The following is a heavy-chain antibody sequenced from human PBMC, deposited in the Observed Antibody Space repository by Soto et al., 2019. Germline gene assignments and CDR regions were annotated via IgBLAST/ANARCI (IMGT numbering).Heavy chain of an antibody. CDR2: ICGSRSNI. Sequence: GGSLRLSCAASGFTFSSYGMHWVRQAPGKGLEWVSSICGSRSNIYYADSLKGRFTISRDNAKNSLYLQMNTLRAEDTAVYYCARQINGDYTAFDIWGQGTLVTVSS. CDR3: ARQINGDYTAFDI. J-gene: IGHJ3*02. D-gene: IGHD4-17*01. V-gene: IGHV3-21*01. CDR1: GFTFSSYG.